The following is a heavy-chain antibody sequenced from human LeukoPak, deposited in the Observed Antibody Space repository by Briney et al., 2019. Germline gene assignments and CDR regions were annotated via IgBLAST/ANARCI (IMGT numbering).Heavy chain of an antibody. CDR2: MNPNSGNT. J-gene: IGHJ5*02. CDR3: ARYRAGECWFDP. V-gene: IGHV1-8*03. CDR1: GYTFTSYD. D-gene: IGHD7-27*01. Sequence: ASVKVSCKASGYTFTSYDINWVRQATGQGLEWMGWMNPNSGNTGYAQKFQGRVTITRNTSISTAYMELSSLRSEDTAVYYCARYRAGECWFDPWGQGTLVTVSS.